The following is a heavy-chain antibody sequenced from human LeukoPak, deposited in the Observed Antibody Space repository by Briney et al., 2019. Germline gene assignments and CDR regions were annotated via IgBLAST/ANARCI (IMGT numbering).Heavy chain of an antibody. CDR3: AKAPQYCGGDCYYFDY. Sequence: PGGSLRLSCAASGFTFDDYAMHWVRQAPGKGLEWVSGISWNSGSIGYADSVKGRFTISRDNAKNSLYLQINSLRAEDTALYYCAKAPQYCGGDCYYFDYWGQGTLVTVSS. D-gene: IGHD2-21*02. CDR2: ISWNSGSI. CDR1: GFTFDDYA. J-gene: IGHJ4*02. V-gene: IGHV3-9*01.